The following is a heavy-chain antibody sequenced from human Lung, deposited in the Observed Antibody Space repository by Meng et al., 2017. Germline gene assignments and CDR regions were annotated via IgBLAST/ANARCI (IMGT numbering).Heavy chain of an antibody. CDR1: GGTFSSSA. D-gene: IGHD3-22*01. V-gene: IGHV1-69*01. Sequence: QGQLGRSGAGGKKPGSPGKVSCKASGGTFSSSAISWVRQAPGQGLEWMGGIIPLFDTTHYAQNFQGRVSITADESTRTAYMELSSLRSEDTAVYYCARALGLTTMMTYWGQGTLVTVSS. J-gene: IGHJ4*02. CDR3: ARALGLTTMMTY. CDR2: IIPLFDTT.